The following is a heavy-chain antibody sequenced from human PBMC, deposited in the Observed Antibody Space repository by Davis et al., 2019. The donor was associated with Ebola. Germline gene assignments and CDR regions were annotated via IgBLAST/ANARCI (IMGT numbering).Heavy chain of an antibody. D-gene: IGHD4-23*01. Sequence: GESLKISCAASGFTFRNYAMHWVRQAPGKGLEWVAVISYDGNYKNYADSVKGRFTISRDNSNNTLFLQMNSLRGDDTAVYYCASLRGHRSGGDAFDIWGQGTMVTVSS. J-gene: IGHJ3*02. CDR1: GFTFRNYA. CDR2: ISYDGNYK. V-gene: IGHV3-30-3*01. CDR3: ASLRGHRSGGDAFDI.